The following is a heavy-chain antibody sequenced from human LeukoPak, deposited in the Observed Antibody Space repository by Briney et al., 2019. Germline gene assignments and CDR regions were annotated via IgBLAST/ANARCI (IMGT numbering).Heavy chain of an antibody. CDR3: ARLPGYYDSSGYFPSGRTYYYYYYMDV. CDR2: IYPGDSDI. J-gene: IGHJ6*03. V-gene: IGHV5-51*01. Sequence: GESLRISCQASGYKFTTSWIGWVRQMPGKGLEWVGIIYPGDSDIRYSPSFEGRVTISADKSINTAYLQWGSLKASDTAMYYCARLPGYYDSSGYFPSGRTYYYYYYMDVWGKGTTVTVSS. D-gene: IGHD3-22*01. CDR1: GYKFTTSW.